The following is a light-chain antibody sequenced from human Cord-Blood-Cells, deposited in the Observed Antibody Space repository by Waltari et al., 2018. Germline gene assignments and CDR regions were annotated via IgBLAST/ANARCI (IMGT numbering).Light chain of an antibody. Sequence: SYVLTQPPSVSVAPGQTARLTYGGNNLGSKSVHWYQQKPGQAPVLVIYYDSDRPSGIPERFSGSTSGNTATLTISRVEAGDEADYYCQVWDSSSDHPVFGGGTKLTVL. CDR1: NLGSKS. CDR2: YDS. CDR3: QVWDSSSDHPV. V-gene: IGLV3-21*04. J-gene: IGLJ3*02.